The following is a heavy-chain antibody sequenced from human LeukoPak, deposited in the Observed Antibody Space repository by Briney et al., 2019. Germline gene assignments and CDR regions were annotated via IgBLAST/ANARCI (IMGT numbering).Heavy chain of an antibody. Sequence: KSSYALSLTCTGSGGSINRGNHYWGWIRQSPGKGLECIGYYFYSGINYDNPSLKSRVTISVHTSQNSSSLKLSSVTDAHTALYYCARDTSIAETRSEYWGQGTLVTVSS. J-gene: IGHJ4*02. CDR2: YFYSGIN. D-gene: IGHD6-6*01. CDR3: ARDTSIAETRSEY. V-gene: IGHV4-39*07. CDR1: GGSINRGNHY.